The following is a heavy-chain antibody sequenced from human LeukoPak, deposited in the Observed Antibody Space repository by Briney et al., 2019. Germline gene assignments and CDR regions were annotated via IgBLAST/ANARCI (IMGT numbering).Heavy chain of an antibody. V-gene: IGHV1-46*01. Sequence: ASVKVSCKASGYTFTSYYMHWVRQAPGQGLEWMGIINPSGGSTSYAQKFQGRVTMTRDMSTSTVYMELSSLRSEDTAVYYCARGTELTRTSGHYSFDYWGQGTLVSVSS. D-gene: IGHD1-7*01. CDR1: GYTFTSYY. J-gene: IGHJ4*02. CDR2: INPSGGST. CDR3: ARGTELTRTSGHYSFDY.